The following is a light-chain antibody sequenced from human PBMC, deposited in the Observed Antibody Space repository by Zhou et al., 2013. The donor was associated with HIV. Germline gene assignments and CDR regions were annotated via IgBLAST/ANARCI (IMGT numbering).Light chain of an antibody. V-gene: IGKV3-20*01. CDR1: QSVRSY. CDR2: DAS. Sequence: EVVLTQSPATLSLSPGERATLSCRASQSVRSYLAWYQQKPGQAPRLLIYDASSRATGIPDRFTGRGSGTDFTLTISRLEPEDFAVYYCQQYANSPITFGQGTRLEIK. J-gene: IGKJ5*01. CDR3: QQYANSPIT.